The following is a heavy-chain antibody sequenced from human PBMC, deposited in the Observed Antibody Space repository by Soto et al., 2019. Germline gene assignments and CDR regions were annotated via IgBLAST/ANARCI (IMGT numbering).Heavy chain of an antibody. J-gene: IGHJ6*02. D-gene: IGHD2-15*01. Sequence: SDTGAMSGRGGACIWAVGNSFRKTPSRGLEWLGRTYYRSKWYNDYAVSLKSRITINPDTSKNQFSLQLNSVTPEDTAVYYYAREVEPNSGMDVWGQGTTVTVTS. V-gene: IGHV6-1*01. CDR3: AREVEPNSGMDV. CDR1: GRGGACIWAV. CDR2: TYYRSKWYN.